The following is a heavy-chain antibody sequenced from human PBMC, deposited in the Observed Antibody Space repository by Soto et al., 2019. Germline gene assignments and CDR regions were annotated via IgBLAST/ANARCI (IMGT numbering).Heavy chain of an antibody. CDR3: ARGAATVTPGWFDP. V-gene: IGHV4-38-2*01. CDR2: IYHGGST. J-gene: IGHJ5*02. Sequence: SETLSLTCAVSGYSISSGYYWGCIRQTPGKGLEWIASIYHGGSTYYNPSLKSRVTISVDTSKNQFSLKLTSVTAADTAVYHCARGAATVTPGWFDPWGQGIMVTVSS. CDR1: GYSISSGYY. D-gene: IGHD4-17*01.